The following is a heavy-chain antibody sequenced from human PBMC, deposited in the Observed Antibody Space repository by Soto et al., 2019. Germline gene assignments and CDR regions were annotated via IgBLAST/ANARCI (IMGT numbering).Heavy chain of an antibody. J-gene: IGHJ6*02. V-gene: IGHV5-51*01. CDR2: IYPGDSDT. CDR3: ARCYYDSSGYDSYYYGMDV. CDR1: GYSFTSYW. D-gene: IGHD3-22*01. Sequence: PGESLKISCKGSGYSFTSYWIGWVRQMPGKGLEWMGIIYPGDSDTRYSPSFQGQVTISADKSISTAYLQWSSLKASDTAMYYCARCYYDSSGYDSYYYGMDVWGQGTTVTV.